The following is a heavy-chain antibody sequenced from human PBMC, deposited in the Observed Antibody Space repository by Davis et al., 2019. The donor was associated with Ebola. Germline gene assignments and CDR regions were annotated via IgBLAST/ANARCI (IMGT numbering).Heavy chain of an antibody. CDR1: GFTFSNYA. CDR2: ISSSSSVM. V-gene: IGHV3-48*02. Sequence: GGSLRLSCAASGFTFSNYAMNWVRQAPGKGLEWVSYISSSSSVMSYADSVKGRFTISRDNAKNSLYLQMNSLRDEDTAVYYCAREPETTVTEFDYWGQGTLVTVSS. CDR3: AREPETTVTEFDY. J-gene: IGHJ4*02. D-gene: IGHD4-17*01.